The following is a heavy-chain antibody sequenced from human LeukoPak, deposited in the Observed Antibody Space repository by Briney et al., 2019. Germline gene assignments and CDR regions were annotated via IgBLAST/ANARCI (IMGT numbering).Heavy chain of an antibody. CDR3: ARKGAEYSRSPLLNAWFDP. CDR2: IHPGTGDT. Sequence: ASVKVSCKASEYTFTGYYIHWVRQAPGQGLEWMGWIHPGTGDTRYTRKFQGRVTMTRDTSINTAYLELSGLKSNDTAVYYCARKGAEYSRSPLLNAWFDPWGQGTLITVSS. V-gene: IGHV1-2*02. D-gene: IGHD6-6*01. J-gene: IGHJ5*02. CDR1: EYTFTGYY.